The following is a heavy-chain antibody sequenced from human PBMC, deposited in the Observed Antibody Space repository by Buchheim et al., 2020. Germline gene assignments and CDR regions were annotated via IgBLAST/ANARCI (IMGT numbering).Heavy chain of an antibody. CDR2: IKQDGSEE. D-gene: IGHD6-19*01. CDR1: GFSFSPYW. J-gene: IGHJ4*02. V-gene: IGHV3-7*01. Sequence: KLVESGGGLVQPGGPLRLSRSASGFSFSPYWISWVRQAPGKGLEWVAMIKQDGSEELYADSVRGRFTISRDNAKNSVYLEMKSLRVEDTAVYFCAGGGGWLTDHWGQGTL. CDR3: AGGGGWLTDH.